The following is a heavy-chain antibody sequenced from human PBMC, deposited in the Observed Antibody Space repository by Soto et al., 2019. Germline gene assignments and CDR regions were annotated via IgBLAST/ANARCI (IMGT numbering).Heavy chain of an antibody. CDR3: ERVAITMLDVGAFDI. D-gene: IGHD3-22*01. CDR1: GYTFTSYG. J-gene: IGHJ3*02. Sequence: QVQLVQSGAEVKKPGASVKVSCKASGYTFTSYGISWVRQAPGQGLEWMGWISAYNGNTNYAQKLQGRVTMTTDTSTSTAYMELRSLTSDVTAVYYGERVAITMLDVGAFDIWGQGTMVTVSS. V-gene: IGHV1-18*01. CDR2: ISAYNGNT.